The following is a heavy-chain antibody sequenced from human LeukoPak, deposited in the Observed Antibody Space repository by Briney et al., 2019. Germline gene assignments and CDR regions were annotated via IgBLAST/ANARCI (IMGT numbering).Heavy chain of an antibody. CDR2: MYHSGSG. CDR3: ARDEGVDASGYYSYWYFDL. CDR1: GVSITSNY. J-gene: IGHJ2*01. D-gene: IGHD3-22*01. V-gene: IGHV4-59*01. Sequence: SETLSLTCTVSGVSITSNYWSWIRQPPGKGLEWIGYMYHSGSGNYNPSLKSRVTISVDTSKNHFSLKLSSVTAVDTAVYYCARDEGVDASGYYSYWYFDLWGRGTLVTVSS.